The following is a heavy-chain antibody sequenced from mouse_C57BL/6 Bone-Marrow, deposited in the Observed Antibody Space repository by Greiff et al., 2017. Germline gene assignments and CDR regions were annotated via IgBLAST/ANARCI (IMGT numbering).Heavy chain of an antibody. J-gene: IGHJ3*01. CDR2: IYPGGGYT. Sequence: VMLVESGAELVRPGTSVKMSCKASGYTFTNYWIGWAKQRPGHGLEWIGDIYPGGGYTNYNEKFKGKATLTADKSSSTAYMQFSSLTSEDSAIYYCARYDGYYFAYWGQGTLVTVSA. CDR1: GYTFTNYW. CDR3: ARYDGYYFAY. D-gene: IGHD2-3*01. V-gene: IGHV1-63*01.